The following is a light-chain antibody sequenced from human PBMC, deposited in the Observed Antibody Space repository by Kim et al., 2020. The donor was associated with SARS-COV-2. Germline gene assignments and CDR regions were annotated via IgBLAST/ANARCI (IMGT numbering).Light chain of an antibody. CDR2: EDN. CDR1: SGNIASYY. V-gene: IGLV6-57*04. Sequence: NFMLTQPHSVSESPGKTVTISCTRSSGNIASYYVQWYQQRPGSAPTTVIYEDNQRPSGVPDRFSGSNDRSSNSASLTISGLKTEDEADYHCQSYDSSTVVFGGGTKLTVL. J-gene: IGLJ2*01. CDR3: QSYDSSTVV.